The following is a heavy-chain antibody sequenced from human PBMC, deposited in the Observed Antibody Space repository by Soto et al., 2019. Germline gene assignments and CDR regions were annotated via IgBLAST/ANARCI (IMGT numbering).Heavy chain of an antibody. CDR3: ARWGTTGGLEV. Sequence: QVQLVESGGGVGQPGTSLRLSGVGSGFIFRSYVIHWVRQAPGKGLEWVALTSYDGSNTYYDDSVKGRFTISRDNSRNTVDLQMDSLRLEDTALYYCARWGTTGGLEVWGHGTLVSVSS. V-gene: IGHV3-30*19. CDR2: TSYDGSNT. CDR1: GFIFRSYV. D-gene: IGHD3-16*01. J-gene: IGHJ4*01.